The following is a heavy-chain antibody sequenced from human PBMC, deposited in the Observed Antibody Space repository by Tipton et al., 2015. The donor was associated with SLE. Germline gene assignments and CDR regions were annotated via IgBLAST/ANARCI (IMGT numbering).Heavy chain of an antibody. CDR3: ARGRVTDAFDI. CDR1: GGSISSYY. J-gene: IGHJ3*02. D-gene: IGHD5-18*01. CDR2: ISSSGSYI. V-gene: IGHV3-21*01. Sequence: LSLTCTVSGGSISSYYWNWVRQAPGKGLEWVSSISSSGSYIYYPDSVKGRFTISRDNAKNSLYLQMNSLRAEDTAVYYCARGRVTDAFDIWGQGTMVTVSS.